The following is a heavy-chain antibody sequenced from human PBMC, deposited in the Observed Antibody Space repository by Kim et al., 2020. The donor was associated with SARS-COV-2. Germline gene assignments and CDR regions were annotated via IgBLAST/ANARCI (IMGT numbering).Heavy chain of an antibody. CDR2: ISWNSGSI. D-gene: IGHD3-3*01. Sequence: GGSLRLSCAASGFTFGDYAMHWVRQAPGKGLEWVSGISWNSGSIGYADSVKGRFTISRDNAKNSLYLQMNSLRAEDTALYYCAKAGAKYYDFWSGPDYWGQGTLVTVSS. V-gene: IGHV3-9*01. CDR1: GFTFGDYA. CDR3: AKAGAKYYDFWSGPDY. J-gene: IGHJ4*02.